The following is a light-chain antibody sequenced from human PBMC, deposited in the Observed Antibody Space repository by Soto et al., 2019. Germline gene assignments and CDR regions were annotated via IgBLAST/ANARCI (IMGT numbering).Light chain of an antibody. CDR1: QNINMW. Sequence: DIQMTQSPSTLSASVGDRVTITCRASQNINMWLAWYQQKPGKAPKLLIHRASTLESGVPSRFSGSGSGTEFTLTINSLQPDDFATYYCQQYNRYSHSTFGQGTKLEIK. CDR2: RAS. V-gene: IGKV1-5*03. CDR3: QQYNRYSHST. J-gene: IGKJ2*01.